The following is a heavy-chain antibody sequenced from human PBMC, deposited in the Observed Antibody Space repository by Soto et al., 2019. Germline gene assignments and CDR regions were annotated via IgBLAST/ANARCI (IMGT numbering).Heavy chain of an antibody. V-gene: IGHV3-43*01. J-gene: IGHJ6*02. CDR1: GFTFDDYT. CDR2: ISWDGGST. D-gene: IGHD2-2*02. CDR3: AKDLTGYCSSTSCYTPYYYYGMDV. Sequence: QLGGPLRLSCAASGFTFDDYTMHWVRQAPGKGLEWVSLISWDGGSTYYADSVKGRFTISRDNSKNSLYLQMNSLRTEDTALYYCAKDLTGYCSSTSCYTPYYYYGMDVWGQGTTVTVSS.